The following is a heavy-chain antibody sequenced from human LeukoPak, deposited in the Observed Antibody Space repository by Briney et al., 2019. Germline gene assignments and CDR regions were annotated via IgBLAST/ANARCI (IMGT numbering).Heavy chain of an antibody. V-gene: IGHV4-30-2*01. CDR1: GGSISSGGYS. CDR2: IYHSGST. CDR3: ARDDRGVLY. Sequence: KSSETLSLTCAVSGGSISSGGYSWSWIRQPPGKGLEWIGYIYHSGSTYYNPSLKSRVTISVDRSKNQFSLKLSSVTAADTAVYYCARDDRGVLYWGQGTLVTVSS. D-gene: IGHD3-10*01. J-gene: IGHJ4*02.